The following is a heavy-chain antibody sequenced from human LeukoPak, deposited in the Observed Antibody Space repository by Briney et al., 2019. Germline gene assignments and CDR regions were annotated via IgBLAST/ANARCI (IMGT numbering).Heavy chain of an antibody. CDR1: GGSISSGYYY. D-gene: IGHD5-12*01. Sequence: PSETLSLTCTVSGGSISSGYYYWSWIRQPPGKDLEWIGYIYYSGSTYYNPSLKSRVTISVDTSKNQFSLKLSSVTAADTAVYYCARGVRGYSGYDYEDYWGQGTLVTVSS. V-gene: IGHV4-30-4*01. CDR3: ARGVRGYSGYDYEDY. CDR2: IYYSGST. J-gene: IGHJ4*02.